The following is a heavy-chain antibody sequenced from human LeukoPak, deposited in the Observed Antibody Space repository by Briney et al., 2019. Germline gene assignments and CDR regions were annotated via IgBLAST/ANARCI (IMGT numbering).Heavy chain of an antibody. V-gene: IGHV3-23*01. CDR3: AKGGGIAALFDD. J-gene: IGHJ4*02. D-gene: IGHD6-6*01. Sequence: GGSLRLSCATSGFTFSSYAVAWVRQAPGKGLEWVSSISNTGSNTYYADSVKGRFTISRDNSKNTLYLQMNSLRAEDTAVYYCAKGGGIAALFDDWGQGTLVTVSS. CDR1: GFTFSSYA. CDR2: ISNTGSNT.